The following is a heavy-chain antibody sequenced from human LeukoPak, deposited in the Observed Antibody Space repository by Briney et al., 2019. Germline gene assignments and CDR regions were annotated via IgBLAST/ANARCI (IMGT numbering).Heavy chain of an antibody. V-gene: IGHV3-21*01. Sequence: GGSLRLSCTASGFTFSSYSMNWVRQAPGKGLEWVSSISSSSYIYYADSVKGRFTISRDNAKNSLYLQMNSLRAEDTAVYYCARMDSSGFRVRGFYWGQGTLVTVSS. D-gene: IGHD6-19*01. J-gene: IGHJ4*02. CDR1: GFTFSSYS. CDR2: ISSSSYI. CDR3: ARMDSSGFRVRGFY.